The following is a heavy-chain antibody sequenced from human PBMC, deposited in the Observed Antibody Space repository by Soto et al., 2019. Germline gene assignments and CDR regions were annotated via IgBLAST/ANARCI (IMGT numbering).Heavy chain of an antibody. CDR1: GFTFSSYS. J-gene: IGHJ4*02. CDR3: TRAAIRGELLDY. Sequence: PGGSLRLSCAASGFTFSSYSMNWVRQAPGKGLEWVSLICSSGSNKGYADSVKGRFTISRDNSKNTLNLQMNSLRVEDTAVYYCTRAAIRGELLDYWGQGTQVTVSS. D-gene: IGHD1-26*01. V-gene: IGHV3-33*08. CDR2: ICSSGSNK.